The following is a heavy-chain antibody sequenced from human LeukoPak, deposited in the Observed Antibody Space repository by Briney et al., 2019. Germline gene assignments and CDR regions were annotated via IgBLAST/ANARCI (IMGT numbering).Heavy chain of an antibody. D-gene: IGHD6-13*01. CDR2: TYYRSKWYN. CDR1: GDSVSSNSAA. Sequence: SQTLSLTCALSGDSVSSNSAAWNWIRQSPSRGLEWLGRTYYRSKWYNEYAVSVKSRITINPDTSKNQFSLQLNSVTPEGTAVYYRARFKAAGVDGFDIWGQGTMVTVSS. V-gene: IGHV6-1*01. J-gene: IGHJ3*02. CDR3: ARFKAAGVDGFDI.